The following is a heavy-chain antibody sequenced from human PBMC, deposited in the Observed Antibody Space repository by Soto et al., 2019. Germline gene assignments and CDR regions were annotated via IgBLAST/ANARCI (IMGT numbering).Heavy chain of an antibody. CDR2: INWNSGSI. V-gene: IGHV3-9*01. D-gene: IGHD1-26*01. J-gene: IGHJ4*02. CDR1: GFTFDDYA. CDR3: ARWGGGGSDY. Sequence: EVQLVESGGGLVQPGRSLRLSCAASGFTFDDYAMHWVRQAPGKGLEWVSGINWNSGSIGYADSVKGRFTISRDNAKNSLYLQMNSLRAEDTAVYYCARWGGGGSDYWGRGTLVTVSS.